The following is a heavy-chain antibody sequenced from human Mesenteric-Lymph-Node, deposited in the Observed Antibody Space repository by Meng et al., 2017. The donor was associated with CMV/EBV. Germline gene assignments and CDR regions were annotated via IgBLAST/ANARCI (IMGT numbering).Heavy chain of an antibody. J-gene: IGHJ5*02. D-gene: IGHD4/OR15-4a*01. CDR1: GYSFTSYA. V-gene: IGHV1-3*01. CDR3: AREGESNFWFDP. Sequence: CKASGYSFTSYAMHWVRQAPGQRLEWMGWINAGNGNTKYSQKFQGRVTITRDTSASTAYMELSGLRSEDTAVYYCAREGESNFWFDPWGQGTLVTVSS. CDR2: INAGNGNT.